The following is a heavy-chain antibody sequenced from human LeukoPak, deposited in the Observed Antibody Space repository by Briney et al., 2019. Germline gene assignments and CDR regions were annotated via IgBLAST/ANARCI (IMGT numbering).Heavy chain of an antibody. D-gene: IGHD5-24*01. CDR3: AKRGMATIVWYFDY. V-gene: IGHV3-23*01. J-gene: IGHJ4*02. CDR2: ISSTGGTT. Sequence: GSLRLSCAASGITFSSYGMSCGRLAPGKGLEWVSSISSTGGTTYYADSVKGRFTISRDNSKNTLYLQMNSLRAEDTAVYYCAKRGMATIVWYFDYWGQGTLVTVSS. CDR1: GITFSSYG.